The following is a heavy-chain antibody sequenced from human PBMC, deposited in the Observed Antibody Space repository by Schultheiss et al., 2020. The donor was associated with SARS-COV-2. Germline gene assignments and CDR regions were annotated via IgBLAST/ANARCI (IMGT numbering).Heavy chain of an antibody. Sequence: SQTLSLTCTVSGYSISSGYYWGWIRQPPGKGLEWIGEINHSGSTNYNPSLKSRVTISVDTSKNQFSLKLSSVTAADTAVYYCARVARSGYFVWGQGTLVTVSS. CDR1: GYSISSGYY. D-gene: IGHD3-3*01. J-gene: IGHJ4*02. CDR3: ARVARSGYFV. V-gene: IGHV4-38-2*02. CDR2: INHSGST.